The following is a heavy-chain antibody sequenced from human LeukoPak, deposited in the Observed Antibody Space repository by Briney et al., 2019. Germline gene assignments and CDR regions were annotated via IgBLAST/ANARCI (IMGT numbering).Heavy chain of an antibody. CDR3: ARDSFRAGIAPVTMIPRGPFDY. D-gene: IGHD3-22*01. Sequence: GGSLRLSCAASGFTFNNYAMHWVRQAPGKGLEWVAVMSFDGSNKYYADSVKGRFTISRDNSKNTLYLQMNSLRGEDTAVYYCARDSFRAGIAPVTMIPRGPFDYWGQGTLVTVSS. V-gene: IGHV3-30-3*01. J-gene: IGHJ4*02. CDR2: MSFDGSNK. CDR1: GFTFNNYA.